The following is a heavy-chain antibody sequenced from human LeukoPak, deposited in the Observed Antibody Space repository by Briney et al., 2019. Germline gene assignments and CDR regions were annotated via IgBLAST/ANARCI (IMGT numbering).Heavy chain of an antibody. CDR2: ISSSSSTI. D-gene: IGHD1-26*01. CDR3: ARASATEVGATSS. J-gene: IGHJ4*02. Sequence: GGSLRLSCAASGFTFSSYSMNWVRQAPGKGLEWVSYISSSSSTIYYADSVKGRFTISRDNAKNSLYLQMNSLRSDDTAVYYCARASATEVGATSSWGQGTLVTVSS. V-gene: IGHV3-48*01. CDR1: GFTFSSYS.